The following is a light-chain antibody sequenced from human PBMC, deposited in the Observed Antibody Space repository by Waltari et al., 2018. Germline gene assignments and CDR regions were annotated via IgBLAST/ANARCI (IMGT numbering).Light chain of an antibody. CDR2: SYN. Sequence: QSVLTQPPSMSGAPGPRVTISCTGSSTNIGAGSDVPRYQQLPGTAPKLLIYSYNNRPSGVPDRFSGSKSGTSASLAIAGLQAEDEADYYCQSYDGSLSASIFGGGTKLTVL. V-gene: IGLV1-40*01. CDR3: QSYDGSLSASI. CDR1: STNIGAGSD. J-gene: IGLJ2*01.